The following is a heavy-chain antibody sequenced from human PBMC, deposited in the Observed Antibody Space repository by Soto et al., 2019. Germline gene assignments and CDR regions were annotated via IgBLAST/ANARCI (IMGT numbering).Heavy chain of an antibody. Sequence: VGSLRLSCIASGFTFSNYAMSWVRQAPGKGLEWVSTISDNGANTFIGDSMKDHFDISRDNSKNTVFLHLSTVRAEDTAIYYCARAIGADFFDYWGQGTPVTVSS. D-gene: IGHD6-25*01. V-gene: IGHV3-23*01. CDR2: ISDNGANT. J-gene: IGHJ4*02. CDR1: GFTFSNYA. CDR3: ARAIGADFFDY.